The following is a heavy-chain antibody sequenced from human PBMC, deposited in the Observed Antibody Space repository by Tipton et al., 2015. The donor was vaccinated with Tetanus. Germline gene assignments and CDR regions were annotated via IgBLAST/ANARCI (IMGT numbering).Heavy chain of an antibody. Sequence: TLSLTCAVSGGSFSGHYWSWIRQPPGEGLEWIGEISPSGGASSPASLESRVTISVDTSKNQFSLKLTSVTAADTAVYYCARPVKQWLVPVDSWGQGTLVTVSS. CDR3: ARPVKQWLVPVDS. D-gene: IGHD6-19*01. CDR1: GGSFSGHY. CDR2: ISPSGGA. J-gene: IGHJ4*02. V-gene: IGHV4-34*01.